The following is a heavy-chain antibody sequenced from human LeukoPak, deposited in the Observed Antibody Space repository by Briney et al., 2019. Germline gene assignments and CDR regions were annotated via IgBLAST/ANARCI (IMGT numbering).Heavy chain of an antibody. CDR3: ARAASHPLYYYYYMDV. CDR2: MNPNSGNT. V-gene: IGHV1-8*02. J-gene: IGHJ6*03. Sequence: ASVKVSCKASGGTFSSYAINWVRQATGQGLEWMGWMNPNSGNTGYAQKFQGRVTMTRNTSISTAYMELSSLRSEDTAVYYCARAASHPLYYYYYMDVWGKGTTVTVSS. D-gene: IGHD6-25*01. CDR1: GGTFSSYA.